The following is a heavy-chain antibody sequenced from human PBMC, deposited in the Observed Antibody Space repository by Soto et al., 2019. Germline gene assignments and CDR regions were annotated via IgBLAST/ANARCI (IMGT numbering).Heavy chain of an antibody. CDR1: GGTFSSFA. CDR2: ITPLFGTV. Sequence: QVQLVQSGADVKRPGSSVKVSCKASGGTFSSFAISWVRQAPGQGLEWMGGITPLFGTVKYAQKFQDRVTITADESTSTAYMEINRPTSEDTAMYYCTSPGPVTDTIDYWGQGTLVIISS. J-gene: IGHJ4*02. D-gene: IGHD4-17*01. V-gene: IGHV1-69*01. CDR3: TSPGPVTDTIDY.